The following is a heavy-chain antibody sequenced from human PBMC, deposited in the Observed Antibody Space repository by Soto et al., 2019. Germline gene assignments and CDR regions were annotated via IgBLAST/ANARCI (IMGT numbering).Heavy chain of an antibody. D-gene: IGHD6-6*01. V-gene: IGHV4-59*01. CDR3: TSSYSTSSSQDY. Sequence: PSETLSLTCIVSGGSMRNYYWNWIRQPPGRGLEWIGYVYHSGSTNYNPSLKSRVSMSVDVSRNHFSLTLHSVTAEDTAVYFCTSSYSTSSSQDYRGQGTLVTVS. CDR1: GGSMRNYY. CDR2: VYHSGST. J-gene: IGHJ4*02.